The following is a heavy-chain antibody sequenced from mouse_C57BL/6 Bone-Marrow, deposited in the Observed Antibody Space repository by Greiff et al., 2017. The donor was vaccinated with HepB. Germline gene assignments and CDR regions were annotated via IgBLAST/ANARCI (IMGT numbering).Heavy chain of an antibody. J-gene: IGHJ2*01. CDR3: ARGFITTDEVDY. V-gene: IGHV1-22*01. CDR2: INPNNGGT. Sequence: VQLQQSGPELVKPGASVKMSCKASGYTFTDYNMHWVKQSHGKSLEWIGYINPNNGGTSYNQKFKGKATLTVNKSSSTAYMELRSLTSEDSAVYYCARGFITTDEVDYWGQGTTLTVSS. CDR1: GYTFTDYN. D-gene: IGHD1-1*01.